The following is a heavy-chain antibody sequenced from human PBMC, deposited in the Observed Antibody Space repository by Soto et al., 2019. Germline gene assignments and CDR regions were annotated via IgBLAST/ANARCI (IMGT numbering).Heavy chain of an antibody. CDR1: GFTFSSYG. CDR2: VWYDGVNK. CDR3: VRAAGYSGNDYVYYYGMDV. V-gene: IGHV3-33*01. J-gene: IGHJ6*02. D-gene: IGHD5-12*01. Sequence: QVQLVESGGGVVQPGRSLRLSCAASGFTFSSYGMHWVRQAPGKGLEWVALVWYDGVNKYYADSVKGRFTISRDNSKNTLYLQMNSLRAEDTAVYYCVRAAGYSGNDYVYYYGMDVWGQGTTVTVSS.